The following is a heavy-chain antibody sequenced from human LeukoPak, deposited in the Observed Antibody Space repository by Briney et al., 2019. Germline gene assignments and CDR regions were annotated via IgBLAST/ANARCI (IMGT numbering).Heavy chain of an antibody. CDR2: IDYSGST. J-gene: IGHJ3*02. V-gene: IGHV4-59*01. D-gene: IGHD2-21*01. Sequence: SETLSLTCTVAGGSISTYYWSWIRQPPGKELEWIGYIDYSGSTNYNPSLKSRDTISVDTSKNQFALKLSSVTAADTSVYYCTRNFGAYSFDIWGQGTMVTVSS. CDR1: GGSISTYY. CDR3: TRNFGAYSFDI.